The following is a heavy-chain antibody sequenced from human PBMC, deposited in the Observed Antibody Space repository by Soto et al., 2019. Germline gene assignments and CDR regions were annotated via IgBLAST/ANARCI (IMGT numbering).Heavy chain of an antibody. CDR2: IDPSDSYT. D-gene: IGHD5-18*01. Sequence: PGESLKISCNGSGYSFTSYWISWVRQMPGKGLEWMGRIDPSDSYTNYSPSFQGHVTISADKSISTAYLQWSSLKASDTAMYYCARHGGYSYGYVGNWFDPWGQGTLVTVSS. CDR1: GYSFTSYW. J-gene: IGHJ5*02. CDR3: ARHGGYSYGYVGNWFDP. V-gene: IGHV5-10-1*01.